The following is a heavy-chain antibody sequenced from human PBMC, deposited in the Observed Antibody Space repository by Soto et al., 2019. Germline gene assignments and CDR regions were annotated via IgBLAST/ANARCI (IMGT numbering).Heavy chain of an antibody. J-gene: IGHJ4*02. V-gene: IGHV1-69*01. CDR2: IIPIFGTA. CDR1: GGTFSSYA. CDR3: ATGVIWIGYFTVDS. D-gene: IGHD3-3*01. Sequence: SVKVSCKASGGTFSSYAISWVRQAPGQGLEWMGGIIPIFGTANYAQKFQGRVTITADESTGTAYMTLSSLASDDTAVYYCATGVIWIGYFTVDSWGQGTRVSVSS.